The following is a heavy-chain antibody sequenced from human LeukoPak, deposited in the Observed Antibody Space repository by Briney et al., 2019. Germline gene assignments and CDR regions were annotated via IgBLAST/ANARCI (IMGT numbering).Heavy chain of an antibody. Sequence: PSETLSLTCSVSDGSINTISDYWGWVRQPPGKGLEWIGSFYHSGSTYYNPSLKSRVTISLDTSKNQFSLKVSSVTAADTAVHYCARATMVTPIDYWGQGTLVTVSS. CDR2: FYHSGST. CDR3: ARATMVTPIDY. CDR1: DGSINTISDY. V-gene: IGHV4-39*07. D-gene: IGHD4-23*01. J-gene: IGHJ4*02.